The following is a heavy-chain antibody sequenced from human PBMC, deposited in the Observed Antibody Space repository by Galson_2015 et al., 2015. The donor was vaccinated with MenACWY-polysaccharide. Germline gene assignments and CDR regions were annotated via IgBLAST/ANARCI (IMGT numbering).Heavy chain of an antibody. CDR3: AKDRVDVPVIEAHTIFDY. CDR1: GFTFSSHW. CDR2: INSGGSII. D-gene: IGHD2-2*01. V-gene: IGHV3-74*01. J-gene: IGHJ4*02. Sequence: SLRLSCAASGFTFSSHWMHWVRQAPGEGRGWVSRINSGGSIINYADTVKGRFTISRDNAKNTLSLEMNSLRAEDTAIYFCAKDRVDVPVIEAHTIFDYWGQGVLVTVSS.